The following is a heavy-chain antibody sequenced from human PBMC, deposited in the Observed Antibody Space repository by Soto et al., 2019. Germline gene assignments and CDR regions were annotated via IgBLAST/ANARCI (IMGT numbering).Heavy chain of an antibody. J-gene: IGHJ4*02. CDR2: FIPIFVSA. Sequence: SVKVSCKASGGTVSSYAITWVRQAPGKGLEWMGVFIPIFVSAHYAQKFQGRVTITADESTSTAYMELSGLRSEDTAIYYCARDLSSDSTGFRGYDLWGQGTLVTVSS. D-gene: IGHD3-16*02. CDR1: GGTVSSYA. CDR3: ARDLSSDSTGFRGYDL. V-gene: IGHV1-69*13.